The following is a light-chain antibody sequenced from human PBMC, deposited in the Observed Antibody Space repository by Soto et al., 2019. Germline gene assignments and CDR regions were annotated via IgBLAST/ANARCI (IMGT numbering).Light chain of an antibody. CDR1: SSDVGGYNY. J-gene: IGLJ3*02. CDR2: EVS. CDR3: AAWDDSLNGPV. V-gene: IGLV2-14*01. Sequence: QSVLTQPASVSGSPGQSITTSCTGTSSDVGGYNYVSWYQQHPGKAPKLMIYEVSNRPSGVSNRFSGSKSGNTASLTISGLQAEDEADYYCAAWDDSLNGPVFGGGTQRTVL.